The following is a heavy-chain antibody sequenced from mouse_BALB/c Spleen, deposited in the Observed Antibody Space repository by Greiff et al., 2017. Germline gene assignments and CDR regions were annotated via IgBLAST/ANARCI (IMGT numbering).Heavy chain of an antibody. J-gene: IGHJ4*01. CDR2: ISSGSSTI. Sequence: EVKLMESGGGLVQPGGSRKLSCAASGFTFSSFGMHWVRQAPEKGLEWVAYISSGSSTIYYADTVKGRFTISRDNPKNTLFLQMTSLRSEDTAMYYCARSSTHYAMDYWGQGTSVTVSS. CDR1: GFTFSSFG. CDR3: ARSSTHYAMDY. D-gene: IGHD5-1*01. V-gene: IGHV5-17*02.